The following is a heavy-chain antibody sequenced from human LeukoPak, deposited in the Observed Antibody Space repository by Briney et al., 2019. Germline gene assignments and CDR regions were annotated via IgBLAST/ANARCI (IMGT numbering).Heavy chain of an antibody. V-gene: IGHV5-51*01. D-gene: IGHD1-26*01. CDR3: ARLISRILGSTRVDY. J-gene: IGHJ4*02. CDR1: GYNFTNYW. Sequence: GESLKISCKGSGYNFTNYWIGWVSQMPGKGLEYMGIIYPGDSDTRYSPSFQGQVTISADKSISTAYLQWSSLKASDTAMYYCARLISRILGSTRVDYWGQGTLVTVSS. CDR2: IYPGDSDT.